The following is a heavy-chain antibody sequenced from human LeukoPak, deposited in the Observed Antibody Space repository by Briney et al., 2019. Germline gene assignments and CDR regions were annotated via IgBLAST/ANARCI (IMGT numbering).Heavy chain of an antibody. CDR2: IYYSGST. Sequence: SETLSLTCTVSGGSVSSGSYYWSWIRQPPGMGLEWIGYIYYSGSTNYNPSLKSRVTISVDTSKNQFSLKLSSVAAADTAVYYCARVVSYYYDSSGYGSSRGYGMDVWGQGTTVTVSS. V-gene: IGHV4-61*01. CDR1: GGSVSSGSYY. D-gene: IGHD3-22*01. J-gene: IGHJ6*02. CDR3: ARVVSYYYDSSGYGSSRGYGMDV.